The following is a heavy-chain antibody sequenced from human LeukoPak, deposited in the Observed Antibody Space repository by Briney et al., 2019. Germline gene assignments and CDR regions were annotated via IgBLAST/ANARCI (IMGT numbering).Heavy chain of an antibody. Sequence: SETLSLTCTVSGGSVSSGSYYWGWIRQPPGKGLEWIGYIYYSGSTNYNPSLKSRVTISVDTSKNQFSLKLSSVTAADTAVYYCARVRSIAALSDYWGQGTLVTVSS. CDR1: GGSVSSGSYY. CDR2: IYYSGST. V-gene: IGHV4-61*01. J-gene: IGHJ4*02. CDR3: ARVRSIAALSDY. D-gene: IGHD6-6*01.